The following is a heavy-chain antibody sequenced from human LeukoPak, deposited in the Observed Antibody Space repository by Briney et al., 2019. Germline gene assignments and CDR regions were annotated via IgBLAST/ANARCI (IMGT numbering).Heavy chain of an antibody. V-gene: IGHV4-4*07. J-gene: IGHJ5*02. D-gene: IGHD2-2*01. CDR3: ARDLGHCDSTSCHNWFDP. Sequence: PSETLSLTCTVSGGSISTYHWSWIRQPAGKGLEWIGRIYTSGSTSYSPSLKSRVSISVHKSKSQFSLKLSSVTAADTAVYYCARDLGHCDSTSCHNWFDPWGQGTLVTVSS. CDR2: IYTSGST. CDR1: GGSISTYH.